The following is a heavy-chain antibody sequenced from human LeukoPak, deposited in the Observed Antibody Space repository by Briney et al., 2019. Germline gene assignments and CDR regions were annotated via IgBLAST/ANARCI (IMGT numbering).Heavy chain of an antibody. J-gene: IGHJ4*02. CDR3: ASITYGSGSYYVFNY. Sequence: SETLSLTCAVYGGSFSGYYWSWIRQPPGKGLEWIGYIYYSGSTYYNPSLKSRVIISVDTSKNQFSLKLSSVTAADTAVYYCASITYGSGSYYVFNYWGQGTLVTVSS. CDR2: IYYSGST. D-gene: IGHD3-10*01. CDR1: GGSFSGYY. V-gene: IGHV4-59*06.